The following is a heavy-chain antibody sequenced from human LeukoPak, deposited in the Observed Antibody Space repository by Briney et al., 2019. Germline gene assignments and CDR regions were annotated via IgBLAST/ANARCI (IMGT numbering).Heavy chain of an antibody. CDR3: AKLYAGGSGSYYLDAFDI. CDR1: GFTFSSYG. J-gene: IGHJ3*02. CDR2: ISYDGSNK. Sequence: PGGSLRLSCAASGFTFSSYGMHWVRQAPGKGLGWVAIISYDGSNKYYADSVKGRITISRDNSKNTLYLQMNSLRAEDTAVYYCAKLYAGGSGSYYLDAFDIWGQGTMVTVSS. D-gene: IGHD3-10*01. V-gene: IGHV3-30*18.